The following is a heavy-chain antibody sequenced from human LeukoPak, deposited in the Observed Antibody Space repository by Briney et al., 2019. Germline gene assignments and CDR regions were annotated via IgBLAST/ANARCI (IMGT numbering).Heavy chain of an antibody. CDR2: IASDGGVK. D-gene: IGHD6-19*01. CDR3: AREASWGQWYFDH. V-gene: IGHV3-30*03. Sequence: PGGSLRLSCVTSGFTFNNHGMHWVRQAPGKGLEWVAVIASDGGVKHFADSVQGRLTLSRDNSKNTLYLQMNSLSVEDTAVYYCAREASWGQWYFDHWGQGTPFTVSS. J-gene: IGHJ4*02. CDR1: GFTFNNHG.